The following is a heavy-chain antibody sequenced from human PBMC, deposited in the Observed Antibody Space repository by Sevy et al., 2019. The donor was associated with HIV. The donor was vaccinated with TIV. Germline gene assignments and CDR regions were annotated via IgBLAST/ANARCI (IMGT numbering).Heavy chain of an antibody. V-gene: IGHV3-21*01. CDR1: GFTLSSYS. D-gene: IGHD2-15*01. Sequence: GGSLRLSCAASGFTLSSYSMNWVRQAPGKGLEWVSSISRSSSYIYYADSVKGRFTISRDNAKNSLYLQMNSLRAEDTAVYYCASDGYCSGGSCSLNSDYWGQGALVTVSS. CDR2: ISRSSSYI. J-gene: IGHJ4*02. CDR3: ASDGYCSGGSCSLNSDY.